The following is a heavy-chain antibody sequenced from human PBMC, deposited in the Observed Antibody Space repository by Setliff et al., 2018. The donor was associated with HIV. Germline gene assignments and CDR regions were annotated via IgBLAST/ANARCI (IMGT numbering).Heavy chain of an antibody. D-gene: IGHD6-19*01. CDR3: ARGRAGTRYYYYYMDV. J-gene: IGHJ6*03. V-gene: IGHV4-39*02. Sequence: PSETLSLTCTVSGGSISSSNYYWGWIRQPPGKGLEWIGSFYYSGNTYYNPSLKSRVSISVDTSKNQFSLKLRSVTAADSAVYYCARGRAGTRYYYYYMDVWGKGTTVTVSS. CDR1: GGSISSSNYY. CDR2: FYYSGNT.